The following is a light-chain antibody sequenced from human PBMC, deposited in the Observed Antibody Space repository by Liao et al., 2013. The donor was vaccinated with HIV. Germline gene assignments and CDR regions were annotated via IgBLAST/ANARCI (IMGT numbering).Light chain of an antibody. Sequence: SYELTQPPSVSVGPRKDGQDFLVGGTTLETKSVHWYQQMPGQAPALVIYYDDDRPSGIPERFSGSSSGTTVTLTISGVQAEDEADYYCQSADSSATYPVFGGGTKLTVL. CDR1: TLETKS. CDR3: QSADSSATYPV. CDR2: YDD. V-gene: IGLV3-25*03. J-gene: IGLJ3*02.